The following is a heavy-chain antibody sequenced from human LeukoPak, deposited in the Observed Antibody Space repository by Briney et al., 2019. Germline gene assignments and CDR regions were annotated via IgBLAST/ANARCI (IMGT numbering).Heavy chain of an antibody. Sequence: ASVKVSCKASGYTFTGYYMHWVRQAPRQGLEWMGWLNPNSGGTNYAQKFQGRVTMTRDTSISTAYMELSRLRSDDTAVYYCAREGDIVVVPAAPVPFDPWGQGTLVTVSS. CDR3: AREGDIVVVPAAPVPFDP. D-gene: IGHD2-2*01. J-gene: IGHJ5*02. CDR1: GYTFTGYY. V-gene: IGHV1-2*02. CDR2: LNPNSGGT.